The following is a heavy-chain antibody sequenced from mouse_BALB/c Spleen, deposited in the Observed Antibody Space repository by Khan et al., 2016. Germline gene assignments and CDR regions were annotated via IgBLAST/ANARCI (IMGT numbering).Heavy chain of an antibody. V-gene: IGHV14-3*02. J-gene: IGHJ4*01. CDR3: ASSGYELYYYVMDY. CDR1: GFNIKDTY. Sequence: VQLQQPGAELVKPGASVKVSCTASGFNIKDTYMHWVKQRPEQGLEWIGKIDPANGNSKYDTKFQGRATITADTSSNTAYLQLSTLTSEDTAVYYCASSGYELYYYVMDYWGQGTSVTVSS. D-gene: IGHD2-2*01. CDR2: IDPANGNS.